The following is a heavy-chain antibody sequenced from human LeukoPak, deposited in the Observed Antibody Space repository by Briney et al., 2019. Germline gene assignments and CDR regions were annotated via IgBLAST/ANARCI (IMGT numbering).Heavy chain of an antibody. D-gene: IGHD6-13*01. J-gene: IGHJ5*02. Sequence: SQTLSLTCAISGDSVSSNSAAWNWIRQSPSRGLEWLGRTYYRSKWYNDYAVSVKSRITINPDTSKNQFSLQLNSVTPEDTAVYYCARQVPTGYSSSCNWFDPWGQGTLVTVSS. CDR1: GDSVSSNSAA. CDR2: TYYRSKWYN. CDR3: ARQVPTGYSSSCNWFDP. V-gene: IGHV6-1*01.